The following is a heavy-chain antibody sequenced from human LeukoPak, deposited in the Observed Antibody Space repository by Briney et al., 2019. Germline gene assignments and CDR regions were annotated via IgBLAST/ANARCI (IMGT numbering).Heavy chain of an antibody. CDR1: GGSFSGYY. Sequence: SETLSLNCAVYGGSFSGYYWSWIRQPPGKGLEWIGEINHSGSTNYNPSLKSRVTISVDTSKNQFSLKLSSVTAADTAVYYCARAVFSSGYYLDYWGQGTLVTVSS. J-gene: IGHJ4*02. CDR2: INHSGST. D-gene: IGHD3-22*01. CDR3: ARAVFSSGYYLDY. V-gene: IGHV4-34*01.